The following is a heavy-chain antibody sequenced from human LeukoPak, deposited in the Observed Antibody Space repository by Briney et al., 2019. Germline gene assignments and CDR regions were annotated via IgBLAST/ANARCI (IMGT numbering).Heavy chain of an antibody. Sequence: GRSLRPSCAASGFTLSSYAMHWVRQAPGKGLGWVAFISYDGSNKYYAGSVKGRFTISRDNSKNTLYLKMNILRAEDTAVYYCARTRDYYGSGSYYNDAFDIWGQGTMVTVSS. V-gene: IGHV3-30*04. CDR1: GFTLSSYA. CDR3: ARTRDYYGSGSYYNDAFDI. J-gene: IGHJ3*02. CDR2: ISYDGSNK. D-gene: IGHD3-10*01.